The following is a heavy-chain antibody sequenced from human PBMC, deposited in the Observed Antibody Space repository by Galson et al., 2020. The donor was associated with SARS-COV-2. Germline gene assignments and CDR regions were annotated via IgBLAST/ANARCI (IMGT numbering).Heavy chain of an antibody. CDR2: INPNSGVT. CDR1: GYTFTGHY. J-gene: IGHJ4*02. D-gene: IGHD6-19*01. Sequence: ASVKVSCKASGYTFTGHYIYWVRQAPGQGLEWMGWINPNSGVTNYAQKFQGRVTMTRDTSITTAYMELSSLRSDDTAVYFRASGVAVPGTTGDLDYWGQGTLVTVSS. V-gene: IGHV1-2*02. CDR3: ASGVAVPGTTGDLDY.